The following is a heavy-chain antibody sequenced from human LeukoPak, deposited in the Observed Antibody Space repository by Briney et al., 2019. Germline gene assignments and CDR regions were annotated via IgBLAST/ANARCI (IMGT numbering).Heavy chain of an antibody. V-gene: IGHV3-23*01. D-gene: IGHD4-17*01. CDR3: ANEIRPNDY. CDR1: GFSFSSHA. Sequence: PGGSLRLSCATSGFSFSSHAMTWVRQAPGKGLEWLSAISISGDDTYYADSVKGRFTISRDNSKNTLCLQMNSLSADDTAMYYCANEIRPNDYWGQGTLVTVSS. CDR2: ISISGDDT. J-gene: IGHJ4*02.